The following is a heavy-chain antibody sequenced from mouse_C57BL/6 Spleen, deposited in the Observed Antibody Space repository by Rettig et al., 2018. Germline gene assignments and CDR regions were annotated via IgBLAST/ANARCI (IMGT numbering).Heavy chain of an antibody. CDR1: GYTFTGYW. V-gene: IGHV1-9*01. D-gene: IGHD3-3*01. J-gene: IGHJ3*01. CDR2: ILPGSGST. CDR3: ARGGDWSRFPY. Sequence: SVKLSCKATGYTFTGYWIEWVKQRPGHGLEWIGEILPGSGSTNYNEKFKGKATFTADIFSNTVNMQLSSLTTEDSAIYYCARGGDWSRFPYWGQGTLVTVSA.